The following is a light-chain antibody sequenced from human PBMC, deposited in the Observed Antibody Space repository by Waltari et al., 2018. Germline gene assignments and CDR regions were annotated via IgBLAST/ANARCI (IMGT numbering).Light chain of an antibody. CDR1: QVVRKD. J-gene: IGKJ1*01. V-gene: IGKV3-20*01. CDR3: QKYESLPAT. CDR2: DAS. Sequence: CRASQVVRKDLAWYQQRPGQAPRLLSYDASTRATGIPDRFSGSGFGTDFSLTISRLEPEDFAVYYCQKYESLPATFGQGTKVEIK.